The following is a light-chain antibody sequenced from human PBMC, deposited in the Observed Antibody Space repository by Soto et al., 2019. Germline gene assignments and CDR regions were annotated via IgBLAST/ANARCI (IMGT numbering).Light chain of an antibody. CDR3: QQYDSSPRT. J-gene: IGKJ1*01. Sequence: EIVLTQSPGTLSLSPGERAILSCRASQSLSSSFLAWYQQKPGQAPRLLIYSSSNRATGIPDRFSGGGSGTDFTLTISRLEPADFAVYYCQQYDSSPRTFGQGTKVE. CDR2: SSS. CDR1: QSLSSSF. V-gene: IGKV3-20*01.